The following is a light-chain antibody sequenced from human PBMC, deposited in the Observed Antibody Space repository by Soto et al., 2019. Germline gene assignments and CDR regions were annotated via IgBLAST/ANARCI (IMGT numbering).Light chain of an antibody. J-gene: IGKJ2*01. Sequence: DIVTTQSPLSLPVTPGEPASISCRSSQSLLHSNGYNYLDWYLQKPGQSPQLLIYLGSNRASGVPDRFSGSGSGTDFTLKISRVEAEDVGVYYCIQALQTPYTFGQGTKLEIE. CDR1: QSLLHSNGYNY. CDR3: IQALQTPYT. CDR2: LGS. V-gene: IGKV2-28*01.